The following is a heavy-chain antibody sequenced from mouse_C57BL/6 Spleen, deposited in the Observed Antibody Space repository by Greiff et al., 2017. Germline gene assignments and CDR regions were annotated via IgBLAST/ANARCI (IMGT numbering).Heavy chain of an antibody. CDR3: ARYKYYSIIYYYAMDY. CDR2: IRNKANGYTT. Sequence: EVHLVESGGGLVQPGGSLSLSCAASGFTFTDYYMSWVRQPPGKALEWLGFIRNKANGYTTEYSSSVKGRFTIYSENSQSCLYLQMDALRAEDSATYYWARYKYYSIIYYYAMDYWGQGTSVTVSS. D-gene: IGHD1-1*01. CDR1: GFTFTDYY. V-gene: IGHV7-3*01. J-gene: IGHJ4*01.